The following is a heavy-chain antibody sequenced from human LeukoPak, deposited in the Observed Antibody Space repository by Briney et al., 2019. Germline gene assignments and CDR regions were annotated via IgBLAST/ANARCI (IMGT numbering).Heavy chain of an antibody. CDR1: GYTFTGYY. CDR2: INPNSGGT. Sequence: ASVKVSCKASGYTFTGYYMHWVRQAPGQGLEWMGWINPNSGGTNYAQKFQGRVTMTRDTSISTAYMELSRQRSDDTAVYYCARGYYYGSGSYYPYYYYYGMDVWGQGTTVTVSS. CDR3: ARGYYYGSGSYYPYYYYYGMDV. V-gene: IGHV1-2*02. D-gene: IGHD3-10*01. J-gene: IGHJ6*02.